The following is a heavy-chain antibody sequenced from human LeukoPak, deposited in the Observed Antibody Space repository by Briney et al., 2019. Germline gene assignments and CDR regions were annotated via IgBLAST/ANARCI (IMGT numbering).Heavy chain of an antibody. D-gene: IGHD4-17*01. J-gene: IGHJ5*02. CDR1: GDSISGADYY. CDR3: ARGGGGSSTVTTYWFDP. V-gene: IGHV4-30-4*01. CDR2: VYYSGST. Sequence: SETLSLTCTVSGDSISGADYYWSWIRQPPGMGLEWIAYVYYSGSTYYNPSLKSRLTISVDTSKNQFSLKLNSVTAADTAVYYCARGGGGSSTVTTYWFDPWGQGALVTVSS.